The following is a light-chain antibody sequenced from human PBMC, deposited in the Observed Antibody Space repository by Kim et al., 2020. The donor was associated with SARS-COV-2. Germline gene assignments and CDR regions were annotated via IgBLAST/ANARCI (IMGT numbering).Light chain of an antibody. V-gene: IGKV1-27*01. CDR3: QKYNDAPQP. Sequence: SASVGDRVSITCRASQDINNYLAWYQQKPGKVPKLLIYAASTLQSGVPSRFSGSASGTDFTLTISSLQPEDVATYYCQKYNDAPQPFGPGTKLEI. J-gene: IGKJ2*01. CDR2: AAS. CDR1: QDINNY.